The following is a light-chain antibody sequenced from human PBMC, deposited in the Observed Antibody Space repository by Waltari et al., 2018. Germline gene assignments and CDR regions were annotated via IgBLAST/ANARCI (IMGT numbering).Light chain of an antibody. J-gene: IGLJ1*01. V-gene: IGLV2-8*01. Sequence: QSALTQDPSASGSPGQSVTISGTGTSRDVGGYHYVAWYQQPPGKAPKLMIYEVSKRPSGVPDRFSGSKSGNTASLTVSGLQTEDEADYYCISYAGSNNYVFGTGTKVTVL. CDR3: ISYAGSNNYV. CDR2: EVS. CDR1: SRDVGGYHY.